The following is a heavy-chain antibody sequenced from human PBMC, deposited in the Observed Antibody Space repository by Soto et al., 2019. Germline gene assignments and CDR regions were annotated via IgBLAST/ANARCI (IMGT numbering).Heavy chain of an antibody. V-gene: IGHV1-18*01. Sequence: ASVNCYVNASGYTFTSDVISWVRQAPGQVLDCIGWISAYNGNTNYAQNLQGRVTMTKDTSTSTAYMELRSLRSDDTAVYYCAIVSFEYISSPLKYYYGLDFWV. CDR3: AIVSFEYISSPLKYYYGLDF. J-gene: IGHJ6*04. CDR1: GYTFTSDV. CDR2: ISAYNGNT. D-gene: IGHD6-6*01.